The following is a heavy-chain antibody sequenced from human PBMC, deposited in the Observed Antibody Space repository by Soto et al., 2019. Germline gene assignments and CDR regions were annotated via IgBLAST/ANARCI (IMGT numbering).Heavy chain of an antibody. D-gene: IGHD4-17*01. Sequence: PSETLSLTCTVSGGSISSSSYYWGWIRQPPGKGLEWIGSIYYSGSTYYNPSLKSRVTISVDTSKNQFSLKLSSVTAADTAVYYCARRRYGDYDSHYFDYWGQGTLVTVSS. CDR3: ARRRYGDYDSHYFDY. CDR2: IYYSGST. J-gene: IGHJ4*02. CDR1: GGSISSSSYY. V-gene: IGHV4-39*01.